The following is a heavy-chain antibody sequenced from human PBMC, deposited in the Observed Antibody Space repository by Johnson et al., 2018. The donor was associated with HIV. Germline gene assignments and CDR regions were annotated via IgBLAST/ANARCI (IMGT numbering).Heavy chain of an antibody. CDR1: GFTFSSYW. J-gene: IGHJ3*02. D-gene: IGHD6-19*01. V-gene: IGHV3-30*03. CDR3: AIIAVAVSGDAFDI. Sequence: VQVVESGGGLVQPGGSLRLSCAASGFTFSSYWMHWVRQAPGKGLEWVAVISYDGSNKYYADSVKGRFTISRDNSKNTLYLQMNSLRAEDTAVYYCAIIAVAVSGDAFDIWGQGTMVTVSS. CDR2: ISYDGSNK.